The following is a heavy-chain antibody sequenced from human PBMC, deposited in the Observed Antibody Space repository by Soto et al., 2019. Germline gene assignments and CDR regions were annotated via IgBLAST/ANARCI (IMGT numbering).Heavy chain of an antibody. D-gene: IGHD3-22*01. Sequence: QIQLVQSGAEVKKPGASVRVSCETSGYTFVSYGISWVRQAPGQGLEWMGWISPYNGNTNYAEKFKDRVTLTTDTSTDTAFLDLRRLTSDDTAVYFCARDQYYFDSSGCYDFWGQGTLVTVSS. CDR2: ISPYNGNT. J-gene: IGHJ4*02. CDR1: GYTFVSYG. V-gene: IGHV1-18*04. CDR3: ARDQYYFDSSGCYDF.